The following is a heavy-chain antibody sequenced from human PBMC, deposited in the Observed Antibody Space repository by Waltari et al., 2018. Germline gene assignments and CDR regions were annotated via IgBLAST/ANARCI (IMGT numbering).Heavy chain of an antibody. CDR2: FDPEASET. J-gene: IGHJ6*02. D-gene: IGHD3-3*01. CDR3: ATENLGWLLYGGFEGRYGMDV. V-gene: IGHV1-24*01. Sequence: QVQLVQSGAEVKKPGASVKVSCKVSGYTLTELSMHWVRQAPGKGLEWTGGFDPEASETIYAQKFRGRVTMTEDTSTDTAYMELSSLRSEDTAVYYCATENLGWLLYGGFEGRYGMDVWGQGTTVTVSS. CDR1: GYTLTELS.